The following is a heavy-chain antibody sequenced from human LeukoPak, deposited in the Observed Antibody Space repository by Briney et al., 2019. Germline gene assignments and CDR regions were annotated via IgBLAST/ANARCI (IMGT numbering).Heavy chain of an antibody. CDR3: VTYSGDADY. CDR2: IRSKVYGGTT. J-gene: IGHJ4*02. Sequence: GGSLRLSCTASGFTFGDYAMSWFRQAPGKGLGWVGFIRSKVYGGTTEYAASVKGRFTISRYDSKSIAYLQMNRLKSEDTAVYYCVTYSGDADYWGQGTLVTVSS. D-gene: IGHD5-12*01. CDR1: GFTFGDYA. V-gene: IGHV3-49*03.